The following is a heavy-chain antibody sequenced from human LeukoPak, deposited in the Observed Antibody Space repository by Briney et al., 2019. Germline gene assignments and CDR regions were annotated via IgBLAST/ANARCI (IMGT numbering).Heavy chain of an antibody. CDR2: IIPIFGTA. D-gene: IGHD5-24*01. V-gene: IGHV1-69*05. CDR3: AREGDGYNHELDY. J-gene: IGHJ4*02. CDR1: GGTFSSYA. Sequence: SVKVSCKASGGTFSSYAISWVRQAPGQGLEWMGGIIPIFGTANYAQKFQGRVTITTDESTSTAYMELSSLRSEDTAVYYCAREGDGYNHELDYWGQGTLVTVSS.